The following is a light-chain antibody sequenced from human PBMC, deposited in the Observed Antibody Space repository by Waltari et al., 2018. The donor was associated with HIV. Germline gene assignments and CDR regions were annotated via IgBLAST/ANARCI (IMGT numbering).Light chain of an antibody. CDR1: QSVDNL. V-gene: IGKV3-11*01. J-gene: IGKJ4*01. CDR3: QQRSDWRRLT. Sequence: EIVLTQSPATLSLSPGERATLSCRASQSVDNLLAWYQHRSGQAPGLLIFDTANRATGIPARFSGSGSGTDFTLTISSVEPEDFAIYFCQQRSDWRRLTFGGGTRLEIK. CDR2: DTA.